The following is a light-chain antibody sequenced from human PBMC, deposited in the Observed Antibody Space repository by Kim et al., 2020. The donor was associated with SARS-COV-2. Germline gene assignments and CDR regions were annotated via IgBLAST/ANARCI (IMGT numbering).Light chain of an antibody. Sequence: SASVGGRVTITCRASQSISSYLNWYQQKPGKAPKLLIYAASSLQSGVPSRFSGSGSGTDFTLTISSLQPEDSATYYCQQSYKTPYTFGQGTKLEI. J-gene: IGKJ2*01. V-gene: IGKV1-39*01. CDR2: AAS. CDR3: QQSYKTPYT. CDR1: QSISSY.